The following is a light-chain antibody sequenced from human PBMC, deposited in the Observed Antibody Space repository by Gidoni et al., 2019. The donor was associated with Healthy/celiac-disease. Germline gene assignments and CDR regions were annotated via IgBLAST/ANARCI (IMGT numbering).Light chain of an antibody. CDR2: WAS. V-gene: IGKV4-1*01. Sequence: IVMTQSPDSLAVSLGERATINCKSSQSVLYSSNNKNYLAWYQQKPGQPPKLLIYWASTRESGVPDRFSGSGSGTDFTLTISSLQAEDVAVYYCQQYYNTLFTFGPGTKVDIK. CDR1: QSVLYSSNNKNY. CDR3: QQYYNTLFT. J-gene: IGKJ3*01.